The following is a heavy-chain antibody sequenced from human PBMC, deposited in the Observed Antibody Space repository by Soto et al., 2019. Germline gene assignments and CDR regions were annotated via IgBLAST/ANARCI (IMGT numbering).Heavy chain of an antibody. D-gene: IGHD2-15*01. CDR1: GFTFSSYD. CDR3: TKDGCSGGDCYFNFDH. Sequence: GGSLRLSCAASGFTFSSYDMSWVRQAPGKGLEWVSGISGYGDSTNYADSVKGRFTISRDNSKNTLYLQMNSLSGEDTAIYYCTKDGCSGGDCYFNFDHWGLGTLVTVSS. CDR2: ISGYGDST. V-gene: IGHV3-23*01. J-gene: IGHJ4*02.